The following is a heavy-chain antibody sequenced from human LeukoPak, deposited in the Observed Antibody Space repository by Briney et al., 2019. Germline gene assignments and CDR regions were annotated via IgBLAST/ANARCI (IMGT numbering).Heavy chain of an antibody. CDR3: ARVGCSSTSCYPENWFDP. V-gene: IGHV1-69*05. CDR1: GGTFSSYA. Sequence: SVKVSCKASGGTFSSYAISWVRQAPGQGLEWMGGIIPIFGTANYTQKFQGRVTITTDESTSTAYMELSSLRSEDTAVYYCARVGCSSTSCYPENWFDPWGQGTLVTVSS. J-gene: IGHJ5*02. CDR2: IIPIFGTA. D-gene: IGHD2-2*01.